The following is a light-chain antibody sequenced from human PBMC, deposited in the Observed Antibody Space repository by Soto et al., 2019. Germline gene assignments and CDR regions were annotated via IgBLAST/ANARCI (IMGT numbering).Light chain of an antibody. V-gene: IGLV3-21*04. Sequence: SYELTQPPSVSVAPGKTARITCGGSNIESKRVHWYQQKPGQAPVLVIYYDSDRPSGIPERFSGSNSGNTATLTISRVEAGDEADYYCHVWDSSSDHVVFGGGTKLTVL. J-gene: IGLJ2*01. CDR1: NIESKR. CDR2: YDS. CDR3: HVWDSSSDHVV.